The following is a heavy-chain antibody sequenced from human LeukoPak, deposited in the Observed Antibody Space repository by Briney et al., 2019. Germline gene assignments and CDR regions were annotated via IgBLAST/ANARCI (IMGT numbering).Heavy chain of an antibody. CDR1: GYTFTSYG. D-gene: IGHD3-3*01. Sequence: GASVKVSCKASGYTFTSYGISWVRQAPGQGLEWMGWISAYNGNTNYAQKLQGRVTTTTDTSTSTAYMELRSLRSDDTAVYYCARDTYYDFWSGYLKYHRKYNWFDPWGQGTLVTVSP. CDR2: ISAYNGNT. CDR3: ARDTYYDFWSGYLKYHRKYNWFDP. V-gene: IGHV1-18*01. J-gene: IGHJ5*02.